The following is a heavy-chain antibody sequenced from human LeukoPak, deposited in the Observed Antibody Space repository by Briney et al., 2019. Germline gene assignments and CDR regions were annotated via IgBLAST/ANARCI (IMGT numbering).Heavy chain of an antibody. CDR3: AKGGVLRSLEWPFDY. CDR2: ISGSGGST. J-gene: IGHJ4*02. D-gene: IGHD3-3*01. CDR1: GFTFSSYA. Sequence: GGSLRLSCAASGFTFSSYAMSWVRQAPGKGLEWVSAISGSGGSTYYADSVKGRFTISRDNSKNTLYLQMNSLRAEDTAVYYCAKGGVLRSLEWPFDYWGQGTLVTVSS. V-gene: IGHV3-23*01.